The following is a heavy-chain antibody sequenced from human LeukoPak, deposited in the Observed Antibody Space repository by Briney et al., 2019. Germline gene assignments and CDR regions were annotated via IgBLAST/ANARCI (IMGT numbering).Heavy chain of an antibody. Sequence: NSGESLKISCKGSGYSFTSYWIGWVRQMPGKGLEWLWIIYPGDSHTRYSPSFQGQVTISADKSLSTAYLQWSSLKASDTAMYYCARQSDSSGYPDYWGQGTLVTVSS. D-gene: IGHD3-22*01. CDR3: ARQSDSSGYPDY. CDR1: GYSFTSYW. CDR2: IYPGDSHT. J-gene: IGHJ4*02. V-gene: IGHV5-51*01.